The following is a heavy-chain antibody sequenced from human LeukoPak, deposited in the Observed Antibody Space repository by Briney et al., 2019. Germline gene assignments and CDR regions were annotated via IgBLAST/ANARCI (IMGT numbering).Heavy chain of an antibody. V-gene: IGHV3-21*01. Sequence: PGGSLRLSCAASGFTFSSYSMNWVRQAPGKGLEWVSSISSSSSYIYYADSVKGRFTISRDNAKNSLYLQMNSLRAEDTAVYYCARGPLPRGGAAAGIVRWFDLWGQGTLVTVSS. CDR1: GFTFSSYS. D-gene: IGHD6-13*01. CDR2: ISSSSSYI. J-gene: IGHJ5*02. CDR3: ARGPLPRGGAAAGIVRWFDL.